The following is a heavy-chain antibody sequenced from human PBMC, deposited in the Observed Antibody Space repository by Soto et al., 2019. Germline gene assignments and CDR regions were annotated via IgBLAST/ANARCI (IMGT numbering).Heavy chain of an antibody. CDR3: AKELSSMWFPLDY. J-gene: IGHJ4*02. V-gene: IGHV3-23*01. D-gene: IGHD6-13*01. CDR1: GFTFTNYA. CDR2: ISGSGGST. Sequence: GGSLRLSCATSGFTFTNYAMSWVRQAPGKGLEWVSSISGSGGSTWYADSVKGRFTISSDNSKKTLYLQMNSLRVEDTAVYYCAKELSSMWFPLDYWGQGTLVIVSS.